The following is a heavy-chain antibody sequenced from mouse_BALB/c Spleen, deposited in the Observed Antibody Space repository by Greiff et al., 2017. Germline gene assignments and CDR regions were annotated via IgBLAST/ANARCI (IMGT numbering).Heavy chain of an antibody. D-gene: IGHD2-14*01. J-gene: IGHJ4*01. Sequence: VQLVESGPGLVQPSQSLSITCTVSGFSLTSYGVHWVRQSPRKGLEWLGVIWSGGSTDYNSALKSRLSISKDNSKSQVFLKMNSLQTDDTAMYYCARHKRYDVAMDYWGQGTSVTVSS. CDR1: GFSLTSYG. CDR3: ARHKRYDVAMDY. V-gene: IGHV2-4-1*01. CDR2: IWSGGST.